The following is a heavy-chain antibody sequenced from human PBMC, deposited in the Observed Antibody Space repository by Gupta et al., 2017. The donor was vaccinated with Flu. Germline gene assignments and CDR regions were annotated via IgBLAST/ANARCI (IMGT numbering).Heavy chain of an antibody. CDR3: VRDFRFQSDS. D-gene: IGHD3-10*01. V-gene: IGHV3-7*01. J-gene: IGHJ4*02. Sequence: EVQLVESGGGLVQPGGSVRLSCVAFGFTFSPYWMTWVRQAPGKGPEWVGNIKQDGSERYYLDSVKGRFTISRDNAKNSMFLQMNSLRAEDTAVYFCVRDFRFQSDSWGQGTLVTVSS. CDR1: GFTFSPYW. CDR2: IKQDGSER.